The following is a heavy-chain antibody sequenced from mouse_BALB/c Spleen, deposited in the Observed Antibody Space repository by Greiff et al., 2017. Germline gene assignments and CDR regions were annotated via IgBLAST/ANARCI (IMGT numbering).Heavy chain of an antibody. V-gene: IGHV2-2*02. CDR2: IWSGGST. Sequence: VQLQQSGPGLVQPSQSLSITCTVSGFSLTSYGVHWVRQSPGKGLEWLGVIWSGGSTDYNAAFISRLSISKDNSKSQVFFKMNSLQANDTAIYYCASHYYYGKYYAMDYWGQGTSVTVSS. J-gene: IGHJ4*01. D-gene: IGHD1-1*01. CDR1: GFSLTSYG. CDR3: ASHYYYGKYYAMDY.